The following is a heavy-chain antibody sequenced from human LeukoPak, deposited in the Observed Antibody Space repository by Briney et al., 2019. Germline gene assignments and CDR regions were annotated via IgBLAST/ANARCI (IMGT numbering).Heavy chain of an antibody. CDR1: GGTFSSYA. Sequence: SVKVSCKASGGTFSSYAISWVRQAPGQELEWMGGIIPIFGTANYAQKFQGRVTITADESTSTAYMELSSLRSEDTAVYYCARDRTRVVPAGYYYYYYMDVWGKGTTVTVSS. J-gene: IGHJ6*03. D-gene: IGHD2-2*01. CDR2: IIPIFGTA. V-gene: IGHV1-69*01. CDR3: ARDRTRVVPAGYYYYYYMDV.